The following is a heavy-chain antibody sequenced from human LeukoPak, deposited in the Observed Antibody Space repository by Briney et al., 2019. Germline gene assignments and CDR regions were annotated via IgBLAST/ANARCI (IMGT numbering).Heavy chain of an antibody. D-gene: IGHD3-10*01. J-gene: IGHJ4*02. CDR3: ARLNGGSKEDFDY. CDR2: IYSGGST. Sequence: GGSLRLSCAASGFTVSSNYMSWVRQAPGKGLEWVSVIYSGGSTYYADSVKGRFTTSRDNSKNTLYLQMISLRSEDTAVYYCARLNGGSKEDFDYWGQGTLVTVSS. V-gene: IGHV3-53*05. CDR1: GFTVSSNY.